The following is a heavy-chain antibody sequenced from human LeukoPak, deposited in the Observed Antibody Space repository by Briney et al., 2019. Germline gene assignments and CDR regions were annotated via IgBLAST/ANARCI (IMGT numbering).Heavy chain of an antibody. Sequence: SETLSLTCTVSGGSINSSSHYWGWIRQPPGKGLEWIGNIYYSGNTYYNPSLNSRVTISVDTSKKQFSLKLSSVTAAATAVYYCARHSSSWDFFYYYYMDVWGKGTTVIVSS. CDR2: IYYSGNT. CDR1: GGSINSSSHY. J-gene: IGHJ6*03. D-gene: IGHD6-13*01. CDR3: ARHSSSWDFFYYYYMDV. V-gene: IGHV4-39*01.